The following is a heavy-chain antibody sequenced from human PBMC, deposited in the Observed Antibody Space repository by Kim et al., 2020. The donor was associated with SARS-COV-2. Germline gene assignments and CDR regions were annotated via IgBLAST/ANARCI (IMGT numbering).Heavy chain of an antibody. CDR1: GDSVSSGSHY. Sequence: SETLSLTCSVSGDSVSSGSHYWGWIRQPPGKGLEWIGSMYYFGDTHYNPSLKSRVTISVDTSKNQVSLRLNSVTAADTALYYCARHSPLSGSFDHWCQGT. V-gene: IGHV4-39*01. J-gene: IGHJ4*02. D-gene: IGHD3-22*01. CDR2: MYYFGDT. CDR3: ARHSPLSGSFDH.